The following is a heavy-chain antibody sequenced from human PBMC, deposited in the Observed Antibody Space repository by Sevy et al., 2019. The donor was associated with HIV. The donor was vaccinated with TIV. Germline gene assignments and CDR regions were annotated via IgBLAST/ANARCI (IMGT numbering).Heavy chain of an antibody. J-gene: IGHJ5*02. CDR1: GGSIGGYY. Sequence: SETLSITCAVRGGSIGGYYWSWIRQAPGKGPEWIGEISHSGATNYSPSLASRVTISVDTSNNQLSLRLTSLTAADSGKYFCARGREVATLLGFFDTRGPGTLVTVSS. V-gene: IGHV4-34*01. CDR3: ARGREVATLLGFFDT. CDR2: ISHSGAT. D-gene: IGHD3-16*01.